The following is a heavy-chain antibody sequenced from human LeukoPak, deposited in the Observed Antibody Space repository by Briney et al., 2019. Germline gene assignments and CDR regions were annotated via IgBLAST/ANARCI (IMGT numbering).Heavy chain of an antibody. CDR3: AKPRDRYYYYYMDV. Sequence: PGGSLRLSCAASGFTFDDYAMHWVRQAPGKGLEWVSLISWDGGSTYYADSVKGRFTISRDNSKNSLYLQMNSLRAEDTALYYCAKPRDRYYYYYMDVWGKGTTVTVSS. V-gene: IGHV3-43D*03. J-gene: IGHJ6*03. CDR1: GFTFDDYA. D-gene: IGHD5-24*01. CDR2: ISWDGGST.